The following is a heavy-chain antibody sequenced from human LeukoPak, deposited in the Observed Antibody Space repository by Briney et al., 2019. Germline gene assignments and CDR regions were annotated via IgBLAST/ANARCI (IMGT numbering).Heavy chain of an antibody. V-gene: IGHV4-39*01. CDR2: IYYSGST. Sequence: SSETLSLTCTVSGGSVSSSSYYWGWIRQPPGKGLEWIGSIYYSGSTYYNPSLKSRVTISVETSKNQFSLKLNSVTAADTAVYYYARLANSGSGWYKDYWGQGTLVTVSS. J-gene: IGHJ4*02. CDR1: GGSVSSSSYY. CDR3: ARLANSGSGWYKDY. D-gene: IGHD6-19*01.